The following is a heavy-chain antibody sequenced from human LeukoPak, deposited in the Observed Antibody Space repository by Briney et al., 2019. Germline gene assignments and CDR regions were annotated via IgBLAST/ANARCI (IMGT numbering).Heavy chain of an antibody. Sequence: PSETLSLTCTVSGGSISSYYWSWIRQPPGKGLEWIGRIYTSGSTDYNPSLKSRVIISIETSKNQFSLRLSSVTAADTAVYYCATLRGDYYDSRAYDMWGQGTMVTVSS. D-gene: IGHD3-22*01. CDR1: GGSISSYY. J-gene: IGHJ3*02. CDR2: IYTSGST. CDR3: ATLRGDYYDSRAYDM. V-gene: IGHV4-4*08.